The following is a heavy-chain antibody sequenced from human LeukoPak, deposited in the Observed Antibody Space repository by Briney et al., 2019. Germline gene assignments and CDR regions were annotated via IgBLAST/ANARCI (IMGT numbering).Heavy chain of an antibody. CDR1: GGSISSGSYY. V-gene: IGHV4-61*02. J-gene: IGHJ5*02. Sequence: SETLSLTCTLSGGSISSGSYYWSWIRHPAGEGLEWIGRIYTSGSTNYNPSLKSRVTISVDTSKNQFSLKLSSVTTADTPVYYCARDRAAYCGGDCYPNWFDPWGQGTLVTVSS. CDR3: ARDRAAYCGGDCYPNWFDP. CDR2: IYTSGST. D-gene: IGHD2-21*02.